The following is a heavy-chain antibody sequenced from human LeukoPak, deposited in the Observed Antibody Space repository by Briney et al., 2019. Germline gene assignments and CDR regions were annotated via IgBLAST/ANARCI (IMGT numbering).Heavy chain of an antibody. Sequence: SETLFLTCTVSGGSISSSSYYWGWIRQPPGKGLEWIGSIYYSGSTYYNPSLKSRVTISVDTSKNQFSLKLSSVTAADTAVYYCARRRDDSSGWYSIDYWGQGTLVTVSS. D-gene: IGHD6-19*01. CDR1: GGSISSSSYY. CDR2: IYYSGST. CDR3: ARRRDDSSGWYSIDY. V-gene: IGHV4-39*01. J-gene: IGHJ4*02.